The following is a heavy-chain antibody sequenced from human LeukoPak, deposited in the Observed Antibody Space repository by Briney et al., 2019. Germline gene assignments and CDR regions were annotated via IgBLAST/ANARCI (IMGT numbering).Heavy chain of an antibody. CDR3: AKEQVSSGWGQNWFDP. D-gene: IGHD6-19*01. J-gene: IGHJ5*02. CDR1: GFTFTTYA. CDR2: ISGSGGST. Sequence: GGSLRLSCAASGFTFTTYAMSWVRQAPGKGLEWVSVISGSGGSTGYTDSVKGRITVSRDNSKNTLYLQMNSLRAEDTAVYYCAKEQVSSGWGQNWFDPWGQGTLVTVSS. V-gene: IGHV3-23*01.